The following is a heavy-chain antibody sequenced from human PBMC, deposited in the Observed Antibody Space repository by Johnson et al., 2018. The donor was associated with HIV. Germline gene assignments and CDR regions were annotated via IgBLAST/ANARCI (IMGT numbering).Heavy chain of an antibody. J-gene: IGHJ3*02. CDR1: GFTFSDYY. Sequence: QMLLVESGGGLVKPGGSLRLSCAASGFTFSDYYMGWIRQTPGKGLEWVSVISGSGGSTYYADSVKGRFTISSDNSKNTLYLQMNSLRAEDTAVYYCARDGGYCSSTSCFRHWASAFDIWGQGTMVTVSS. V-gene: IGHV3-11*04. D-gene: IGHD2-2*01. CDR3: ARDGGYCSSTSCFRHWASAFDI. CDR2: ISGSGGST.